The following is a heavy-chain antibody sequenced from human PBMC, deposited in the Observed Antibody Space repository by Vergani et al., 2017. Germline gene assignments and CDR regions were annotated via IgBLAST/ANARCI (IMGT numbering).Heavy chain of an antibody. CDR1: GFTFSSYA. D-gene: IGHD6-19*01. V-gene: IGHV3-23*01. CDR3: AKDPSSGWFSHY. J-gene: IGHJ4*02. Sequence: EVQLLESGGGLVQPGGSLRLSCAASGFTFSSYAMSWVRQAPGKGLEWVSAISGSGGSTYHADSVKGRFTISRDNSKNTLYLQMNSLRAEDTVVYYCAKDPSSGWFSHYWGQGTLVTVSS. CDR2: ISGSGGST.